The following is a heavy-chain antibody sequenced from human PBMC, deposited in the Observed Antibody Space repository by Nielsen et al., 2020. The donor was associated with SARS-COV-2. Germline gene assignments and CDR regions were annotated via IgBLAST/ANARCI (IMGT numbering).Heavy chain of an antibody. D-gene: IGHD2-2*01. CDR2: IYYSGSV. CDR1: GGSLISINYY. V-gene: IGHV4-39*02. J-gene: IGHJ3*02. Sequence: SETLSLTCTVPGGSLISINYYWGWIRQPPGKGLEWIGTIYYSGSVSYNPSLRSRVTISVDTSKKHFSLKLTSVTAADTAVYFCARGDIAVVPAAMFRGDDAFDIWGQGTMVRVSS. CDR3: ARGDIAVVPAAMFRGDDAFDI.